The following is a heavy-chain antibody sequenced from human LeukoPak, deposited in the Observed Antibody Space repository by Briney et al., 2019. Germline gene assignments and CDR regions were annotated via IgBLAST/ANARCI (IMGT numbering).Heavy chain of an antibody. J-gene: IGHJ4*02. CDR1: GYTFTGYY. CDR3: ARDKTYYDSSGYYFDY. V-gene: IGHV1-2*02. D-gene: IGHD3-22*01. CDR2: INPNSGGT. Sequence: GASVKVSCKASGYTFTGYYMHWVRQAPGQGLEWMGWINPNSGGTNYAQKFQGRVTMTRDTPISTAYMELSRLGSDDTAVYYCARDKTYYDSSGYYFDYWGQGTLVTVSS.